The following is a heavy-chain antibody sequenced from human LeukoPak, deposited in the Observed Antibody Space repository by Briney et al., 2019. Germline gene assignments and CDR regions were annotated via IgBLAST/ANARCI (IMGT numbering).Heavy chain of an antibody. CDR2: ISSSSSYI. J-gene: IGHJ4*02. CDR1: GFTFSSYS. D-gene: IGHD6-19*01. V-gene: IGHV3-21*01. Sequence: GGSLRLSCAASGFTFSSYSMNWVRQAPGKGLEWVSSISSSSSYIYYADSVKGRFTISRDNAKNTLYLQMNSLRAEDTAVYYCARGVRIAVAGYIDYWGQGTLVTVSS. CDR3: ARGVRIAVAGYIDY.